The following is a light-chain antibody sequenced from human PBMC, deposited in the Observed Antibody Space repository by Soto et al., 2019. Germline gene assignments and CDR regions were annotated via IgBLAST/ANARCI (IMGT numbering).Light chain of an antibody. V-gene: IGKV3-15*01. Sequence: EIVMTQSPGTLSVSPGERATLSCRASQSIRSNLAWYQQKPGQAPRLVIYGASTRATGVPARFSGSGFETEFTLTISRLEPEDFAVYYCQQYGSSPPGVTFGGGTKVDIK. CDR3: QQYGSSPPGVT. J-gene: IGKJ4*01. CDR2: GAS. CDR1: QSIRSN.